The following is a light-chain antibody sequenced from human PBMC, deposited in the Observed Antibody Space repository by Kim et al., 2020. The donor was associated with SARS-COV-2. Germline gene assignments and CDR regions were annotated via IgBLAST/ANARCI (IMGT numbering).Light chain of an antibody. V-gene: IGLV3-19*01. Sequence: ALGQTVRSTCQGASLRSYYASWYQQKPGQAPVLFIYGKNNRPSGIPDRFSGSSSGNTASLTITGAQAEDEADYYCNSRDSSGNHVVFGGGTQLTVL. J-gene: IGLJ2*01. CDR1: SLRSYY. CDR2: GKN. CDR3: NSRDSSGNHVV.